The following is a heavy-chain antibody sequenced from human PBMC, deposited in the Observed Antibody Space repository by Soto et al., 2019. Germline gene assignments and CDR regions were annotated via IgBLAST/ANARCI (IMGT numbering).Heavy chain of an antibody. CDR1: GYTFTSYY. CDR3: AMSNSAAQVRSGDFYAFDI. D-gene: IGHD3-3*01. Sequence: ASVKVSCKASGYTFTSYYMHWVRQAPGQGLEWMGIINPSGGSTSYAQKFQGRVTMTRDTSTSTVYMELSSLRSEDTAVYDCAMSNSAAQVRSGDFYAFDIWGQGTMVTVSS. CDR2: INPSGGST. J-gene: IGHJ3*02. V-gene: IGHV1-46*01.